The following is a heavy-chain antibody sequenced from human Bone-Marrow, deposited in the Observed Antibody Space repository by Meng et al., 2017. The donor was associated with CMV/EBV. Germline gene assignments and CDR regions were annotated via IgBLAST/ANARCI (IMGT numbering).Heavy chain of an antibody. J-gene: IGHJ6*02. Sequence: ASVKVSCKASGGTFSSYAISWVRQAPGQGLEWMGWISAYNGNTNYAQKLQGRVTMTTDTSTSTAYMELRSLRSDDTAVYYCAREGAWVATIDYYYYGMDVWGQGTTVTVSS. V-gene: IGHV1-18*01. CDR2: ISAYNGNT. CDR1: GGTFSSYA. D-gene: IGHD5-12*01. CDR3: AREGAWVATIDYYYYGMDV.